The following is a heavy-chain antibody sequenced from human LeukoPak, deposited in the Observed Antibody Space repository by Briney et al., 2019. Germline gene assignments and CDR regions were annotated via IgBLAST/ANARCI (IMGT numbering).Heavy chain of an antibody. J-gene: IGHJ4*02. CDR1: GGSVSSGNYY. V-gene: IGHV4-61*02. Sequence: SETLSLTCTVSGGSVSSGNYYWSWIRQPAGKGLEWIGRVYTSGGTNYIPSLKSRITISVDTSKNQFSLKLSSVTAADTAVYYSARLINGSPGDYWGQGTLVTVSS. CDR3: ARLINGSPGDY. CDR2: VYTSGGT. D-gene: IGHD1-26*01.